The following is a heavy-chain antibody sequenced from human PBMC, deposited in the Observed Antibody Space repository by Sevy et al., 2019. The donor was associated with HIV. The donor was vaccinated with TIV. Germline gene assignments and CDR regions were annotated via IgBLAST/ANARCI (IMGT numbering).Heavy chain of an antibody. CDR3: TTDPIRFLEWLSLYYYGMDV. V-gene: IGHV3-15*01. D-gene: IGHD3-3*01. CDR2: IKSKTDGGTT. Sequence: GGSLRLSCAASGFTFSNAWMSWVRQAPGKGLEWVGRIKSKTDGGTTDYAAPVKGRFTISRDDSKNTLYLQMNSLKTEDPAVYYCTTDPIRFLEWLSLYYYGMDVWGQGTTVTVSS. J-gene: IGHJ6*02. CDR1: GFTFSNAW.